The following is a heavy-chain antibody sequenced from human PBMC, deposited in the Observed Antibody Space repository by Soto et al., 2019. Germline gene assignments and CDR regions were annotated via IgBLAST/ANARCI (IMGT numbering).Heavy chain of an antibody. CDR3: ARDAQPKGVAADGASDY. D-gene: IGHD6-19*01. V-gene: IGHV1-46*02. J-gene: IGHJ4*02. CDR2: IHPSGGGT. CDR1: GYTFNTYY. Sequence: ASVKVSCKPSGYTFNTYYLHWVRQAPGQALEWMGVIHPSGGGTTYAQKFQGRVTMTTDTSTSTTYMELKSLTSDDTGVYYCARDAQPKGVAADGASDYWGQGTLVTVSS.